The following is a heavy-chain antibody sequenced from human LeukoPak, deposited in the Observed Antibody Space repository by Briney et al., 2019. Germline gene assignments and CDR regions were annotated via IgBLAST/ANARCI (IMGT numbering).Heavy chain of an antibody. CDR3: ARGTAGTRYFYYYYYGMDV. V-gene: IGHV4-34*01. CDR2: INHSGST. J-gene: IGHJ6*02. Sequence: SETLSLTCTVSGGSISSYYWSWIRQPPGKGLEWIGEINHSGSTNSNPSLKSRVTISVDTSKSQFSLKLSSVTAADTAVYYCARGTAGTRYFYYYYYGMDVWGQGTTVTVSS. D-gene: IGHD6-13*01. CDR1: GGSISSYY.